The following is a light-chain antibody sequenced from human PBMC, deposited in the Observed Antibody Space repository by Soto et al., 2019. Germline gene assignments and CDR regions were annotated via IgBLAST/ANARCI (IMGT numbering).Light chain of an antibody. V-gene: IGKV4-1*01. Sequence: DIVMTQSPDSLAVSLGERATINCKSSQSVLYSSNNKNHLAWYRQKPGQPPKLLIYWATTRQSGVPDRFSGSGSGTGFTLTDSSLQAGDVPVYSCQQYFSTPTFGLGTKLEIK. CDR1: QSVLYSSNNKNH. J-gene: IGKJ2*01. CDR3: QQYFSTPT. CDR2: WAT.